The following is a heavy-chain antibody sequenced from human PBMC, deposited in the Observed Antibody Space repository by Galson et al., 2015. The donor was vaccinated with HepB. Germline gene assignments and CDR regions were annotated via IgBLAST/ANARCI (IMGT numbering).Heavy chain of an antibody. CDR3: ARARETQIHYVPEAFDI. V-gene: IGHV1-69*10. J-gene: IGHJ3*02. CDR2: IIPILGIA. D-gene: IGHD3-10*02. Sequence: SVKVSCKASGGTFSSYAISWVRQAPGQGLEWMGEIIPILGIANYAQKFQGRVTITADKSTSTAYMELSSLRSEDTAVYYCARARETQIHYVPEAFDIWGQGTMVTVSS. CDR1: GGTFSSYA.